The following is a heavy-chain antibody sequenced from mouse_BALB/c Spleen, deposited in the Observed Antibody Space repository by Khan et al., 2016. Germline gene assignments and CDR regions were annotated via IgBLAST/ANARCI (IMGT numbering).Heavy chain of an antibody. Sequence: VQLQQPGAELVKPGASVKLSCTASGFNIKDTYMHWVKQRPEQGLEWIGRIDPANGNTKYDPKFQGKATITADTSSNTAYLQLSSLTSEDPAVYYCARSPYDYDVGFAYWGQGTLVTVSA. CDR3: ARSPYDYDVGFAY. CDR1: GFNIKDTY. D-gene: IGHD2-4*01. V-gene: IGHV14-3*02. CDR2: IDPANGNT. J-gene: IGHJ3*01.